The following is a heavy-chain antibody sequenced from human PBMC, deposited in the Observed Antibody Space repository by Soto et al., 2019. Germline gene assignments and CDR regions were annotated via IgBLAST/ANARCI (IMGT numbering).Heavy chain of an antibody. CDR2: IYYSGST. CDR3: ARYYYDSSGWNYYYYGMDV. D-gene: IGHD3-22*01. J-gene: IGHJ6*02. V-gene: IGHV4-59*01. Sequence: SETLSLTCPVSGGTISSYYWSWIRQPPGKGLEWIGYIYYSGSTNYNPSLKSRVTISVDTSKNQFSLKLSSVTAADTAVYYCARYYYDSSGWNYYYYGMDVWGQGTTVTVSS. CDR1: GGTISSYY.